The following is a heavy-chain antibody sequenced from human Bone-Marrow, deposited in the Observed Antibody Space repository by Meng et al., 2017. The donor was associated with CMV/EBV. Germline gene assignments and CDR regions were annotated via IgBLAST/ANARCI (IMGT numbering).Heavy chain of an antibody. CDR1: GYTFTSYG. V-gene: IGHV1-18*01. J-gene: IGHJ6*02. CDR2: ISAYNGNT. D-gene: IGHD4-17*01. CDR3: ARDAPHDYIDYYYYYYGMDV. Sequence: ASVKVSCKASGYTFTSYGISWVRQAPGQGLEWMGWISAYNGNTNYAQKLQGRVTMTTDTSTSTAYMELRSLRSDDTAVYYCARDAPHDYIDYYYYYYGMDVCGQGTTVTASS.